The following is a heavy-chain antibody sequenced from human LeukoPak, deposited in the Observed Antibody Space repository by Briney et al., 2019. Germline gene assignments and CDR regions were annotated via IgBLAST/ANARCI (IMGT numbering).Heavy chain of an antibody. D-gene: IGHD5-24*01. CDR2: IYYSGST. CDR1: GGSISSSSYY. Sequence: SETLSLTCTVSGGSISSSSYYWGWIRQPPGKGLEWIGSIYYSGSTYYNPSLKSRVTISVDTSKNQFSLKLSSVTAADTAVYYCASETFRRDGYNYHYWGQGTLVTVSS. V-gene: IGHV4-39*07. CDR3: ASETFRRDGYNYHY. J-gene: IGHJ4*02.